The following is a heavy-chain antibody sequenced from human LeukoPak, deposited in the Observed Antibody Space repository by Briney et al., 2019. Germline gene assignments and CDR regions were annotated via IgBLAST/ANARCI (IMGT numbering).Heavy chain of an antibody. D-gene: IGHD1-26*01. V-gene: IGHV4-34*01. CDR2: INHSGST. J-gene: IGHJ4*02. CDR3: VKSGGYGLIDY. CDR1: GGSFSGYY. Sequence: PSETLSLTCAVYGGSFSGYYWSWIRQPPGKGLEWIGEINHSGSTNYNPSLKSRVTISVDTSKNQFSLKLSSVTAADTAMYYCVKSGGYGLIDYWGPGTLVTVSS.